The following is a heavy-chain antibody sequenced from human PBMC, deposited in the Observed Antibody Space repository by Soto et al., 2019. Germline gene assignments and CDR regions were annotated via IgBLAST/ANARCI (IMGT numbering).Heavy chain of an antibody. Sequence: QVQLQESGPGLVKPSQTLSLTCTVSGGSISSGGYYWSWIRQHPGKGLEWIGYIYYSGSTYYNPSLKSRVTISVDTSKNQFSLKLSSVTAADTAVYYCARGRYDYIWGSYRRSGYFDYWGQGTLVTVSS. J-gene: IGHJ4*02. CDR2: IYYSGST. CDR3: ARGRYDYIWGSYRRSGYFDY. V-gene: IGHV4-31*03. D-gene: IGHD3-16*02. CDR1: GGSISSGGYY.